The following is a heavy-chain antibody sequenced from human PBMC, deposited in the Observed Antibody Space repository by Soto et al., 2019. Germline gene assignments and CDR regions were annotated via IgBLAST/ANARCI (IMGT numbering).Heavy chain of an antibody. D-gene: IGHD3-22*01. Sequence: SVKVSSKASSYTFTSYGISRVRQAPGQGLEWMGGIIPIFGTANYAQKFQGRVTITADESTSTAYMELSSLRSEDTAVYYCARDYDSSGYYVGAFDIWGQGTMVTVSS. V-gene: IGHV1-69*13. J-gene: IGHJ3*02. CDR3: ARDYDSSGYYVGAFDI. CDR1: SYTFTSYG. CDR2: IIPIFGTA.